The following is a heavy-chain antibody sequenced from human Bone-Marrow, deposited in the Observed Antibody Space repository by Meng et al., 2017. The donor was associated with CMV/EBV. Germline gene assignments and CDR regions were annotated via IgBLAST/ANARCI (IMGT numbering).Heavy chain of an antibody. CDR3: ARELWDLGYCSSTSCRGGTGVDY. D-gene: IGHD2-2*01. CDR2: IIPIFGTA. Sequence: SVKVSCKASGGTFSSYAISWVRQAPGQGLEWMGGIIPIFGTANYAQKFQGRVTITTDESTSTAYMELSSLRSEDTAVYYCARELWDLGYCSSTSCRGGTGVDYWGQGTLVTVSS. J-gene: IGHJ4*02. V-gene: IGHV1-69*05. CDR1: GGTFSSYA.